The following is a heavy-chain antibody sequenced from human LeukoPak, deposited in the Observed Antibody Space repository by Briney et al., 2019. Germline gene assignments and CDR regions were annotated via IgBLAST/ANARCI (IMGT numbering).Heavy chain of an antibody. CDR1: GGSISSSNW. V-gene: IGHV4-4*02. CDR3: ARTHDHFAEGYFVH. Sequence: NPSETLSLTCAVSGGSISSSNWWSWVRQPPGKGLEWIGEIYHSGSTNYNPSLKSRVTISLDKSKNQFSLRLTSVTAADTAVYSCARTHDHFAEGYFVHWGQGALVSVSS. D-gene: IGHD2-21*01. J-gene: IGHJ1*01. CDR2: IYHSGST.